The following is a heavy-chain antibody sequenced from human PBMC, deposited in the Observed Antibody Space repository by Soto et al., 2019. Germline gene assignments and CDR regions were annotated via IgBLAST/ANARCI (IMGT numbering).Heavy chain of an antibody. D-gene: IGHD6-19*01. CDR3: AKGGSNGWYSFDY. Sequence: GGSLRLSCAASGFTFSDYGMHWVRQAPGKGLEWVALISYDGINKNYADSVKGRFTISRDNSKNTLYLQMNSLRAEDTAVYYCAKGGSNGWYSFDYWGQGTLVTVSS. CDR2: ISYDGINK. J-gene: IGHJ4*02. CDR1: GFTFSDYG. V-gene: IGHV3-30*18.